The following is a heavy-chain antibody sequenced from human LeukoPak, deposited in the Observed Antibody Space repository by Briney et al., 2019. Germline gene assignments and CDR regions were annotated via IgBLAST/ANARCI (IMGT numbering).Heavy chain of an antibody. CDR1: GYTFINYG. V-gene: IGHV1-18*01. J-gene: IGHJ2*01. CDR2: ICAYNGNT. CDR3: ARDRSYDFWSGYPPYWYFDL. Sequence: ASVKVSCKASGYTFINYGITWVRQAPGQGLEWMGRICAYNGNTNYAQKFQARVTMTRDTSTSTAHMELRSLRSDDTAVYYCARDRSYDFWSGYPPYWYFDLWGRGTLVTVSS. D-gene: IGHD3-3*01.